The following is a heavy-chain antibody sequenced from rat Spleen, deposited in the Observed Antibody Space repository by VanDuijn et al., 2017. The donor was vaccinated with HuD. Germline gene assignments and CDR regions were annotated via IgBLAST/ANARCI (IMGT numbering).Heavy chain of an antibody. CDR3: TTLSYGGYSVDY. Sequence: EVQLVESGGGLVQPGRSMKLSCAASGFTFSNYGMAWVRQAPKKGLEWVAYISYDGGSTYYRDSVKGRFTISRDNAKSTLYLQMDSLRSEDTATYYCTTLSYGGYSVDYWGQGVMVTVSS. V-gene: IGHV5-20*01. J-gene: IGHJ2*01. CDR2: ISYDGGST. CDR1: GFTFSNYG. D-gene: IGHD1-11*01.